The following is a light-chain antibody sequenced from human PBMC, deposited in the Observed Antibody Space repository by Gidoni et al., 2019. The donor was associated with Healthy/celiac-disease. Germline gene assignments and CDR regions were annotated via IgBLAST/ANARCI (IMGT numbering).Light chain of an antibody. CDR2: DAS. CDR1: QDISNY. V-gene: IGKV1-33*01. J-gene: IGKJ5*01. Sequence: DIQMTQSPSSLYASVGDRVTITCQASQDISNYLNWYQQKPGQAPKLLIYDASNLETGVPSRFSGSGSGTDFTFTISSLQPEDIATYYCQQYDNFPITFGQGTRLEIK. CDR3: QQYDNFPIT.